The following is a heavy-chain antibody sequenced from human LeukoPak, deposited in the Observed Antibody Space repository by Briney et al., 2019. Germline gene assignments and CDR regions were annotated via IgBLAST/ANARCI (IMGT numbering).Heavy chain of an antibody. V-gene: IGHV3-30*04. D-gene: IGHD1-1*01. CDR2: ISFDGKKT. J-gene: IGHJ6*02. CDR3: ARDGASIDDQYYGLDV. Sequence: PGGSLRLSCTASGFTFRSYSMHWVRQAPGKGLEWVALISFDGKKTDYADSVKGRFTISRDNDKNTVFLEMNSLRAEDTAVYYCARDGASIDDQYYGLDVWGQGTTVTVSS. CDR1: GFTFRSYS.